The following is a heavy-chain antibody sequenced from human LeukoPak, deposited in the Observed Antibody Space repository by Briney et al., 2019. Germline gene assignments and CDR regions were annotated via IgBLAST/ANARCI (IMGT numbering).Heavy chain of an antibody. D-gene: IGHD4-17*01. CDR2: ISGSGGST. V-gene: IGHV3-23*01. CDR1: GFTFSSYA. J-gene: IGHJ4*02. CDR3: AIIDDYGDYGGY. Sequence: GGSLRLSCAASGFTFSSYAMSWVRQAPGKGLEWVSAISGSGGSTYYADSVKGRFTISRDNSKNTLYLQMNSLRAEDTAVYYCAIIDDYGDYGGYWGREPWSPSPQ.